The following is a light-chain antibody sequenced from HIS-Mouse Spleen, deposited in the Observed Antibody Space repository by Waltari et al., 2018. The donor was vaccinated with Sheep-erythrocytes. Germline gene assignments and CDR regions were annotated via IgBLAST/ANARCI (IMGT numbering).Light chain of an antibody. CDR1: SSDVGSYNL. J-gene: IGLJ3*02. CDR2: EVS. Sequence: QSALTQPASVSGSPGQSITISCTGTSSDVGSYNLVSWYQQHPGKAPKLMIYEVSKRPSGFPDRFSGSKSGNTASLTVSGLQAEDEADYYCSSYAGSNNWVFGGGTKLTVL. CDR3: SSYAGSNNWV. V-gene: IGLV2-8*01.